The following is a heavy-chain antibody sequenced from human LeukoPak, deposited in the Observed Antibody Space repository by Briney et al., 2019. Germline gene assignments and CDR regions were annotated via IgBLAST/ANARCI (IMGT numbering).Heavy chain of an antibody. CDR3: ARRVPGDAFDI. CDR1: GYSFTNYW. J-gene: IGHJ3*02. V-gene: IGHV5-51*01. Sequence: GESLKISCKGSGYSFTNYWIGWVRQMPGKALGWMGIIYPGYSDTRYSPSFQGQVTISADKSISTAYLQWSSLKASDTAMYFCARRVPGDAFDIWGQGTMVTVSS. CDR2: IYPGYSDT.